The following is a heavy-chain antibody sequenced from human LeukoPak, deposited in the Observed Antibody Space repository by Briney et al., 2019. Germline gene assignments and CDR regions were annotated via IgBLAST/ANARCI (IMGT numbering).Heavy chain of an antibody. V-gene: IGHV1-69*05. Sequence: SVKVSCKASGGTFSSYAISWVRQAPGQGLEWMGGIIPIFGTANYAQKLQGRVTMTTDTSTSTAYMELRSLRSDDTAVYYCARNYYYDSSGYYFPSPFDYWGQGTLVTVSS. D-gene: IGHD3-22*01. J-gene: IGHJ4*02. CDR1: GGTFSSYA. CDR2: IIPIFGTA. CDR3: ARNYYYDSSGYYFPSPFDY.